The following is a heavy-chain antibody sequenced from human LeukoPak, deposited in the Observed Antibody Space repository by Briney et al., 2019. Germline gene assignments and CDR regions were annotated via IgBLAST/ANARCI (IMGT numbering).Heavy chain of an antibody. CDR1: GFTFSNYA. V-gene: IGHV3-30-3*01. D-gene: IGHD5-12*01. Sequence: GRSLRLSCAASGFTFSNYATHWVRQAPGKGLEWVAVISYDGHYKYYADSVKGRFTISRDNSRNTLYLQMNSLRGEDTAVYYCARDHAADIVATGEDYWGQGTLVTVSS. CDR2: ISYDGHYK. CDR3: ARDHAADIVATGEDY. J-gene: IGHJ4*02.